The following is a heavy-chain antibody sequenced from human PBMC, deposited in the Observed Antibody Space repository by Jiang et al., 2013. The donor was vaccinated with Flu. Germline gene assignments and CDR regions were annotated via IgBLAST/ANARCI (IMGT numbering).Heavy chain of an antibody. J-gene: IGHJ4*02. D-gene: IGHD5-18*01. CDR3: AREPEEKWIQLWSPNNVLDY. V-gene: IGHV6-1*01. CDR1: GDSVSSNSAG. CDR2: TYYRSKWYN. Sequence: SQTLSLTCAISGDSVSSNSAGWNWIRQSPSRGLEWLGRTYYRSKWYNDYAVSVRSRITVNPDTSKNQFSLHLNSVTPEDTAVYYCAREPEEKWIQLWSPNNVLDYWGQGTLVTVSS.